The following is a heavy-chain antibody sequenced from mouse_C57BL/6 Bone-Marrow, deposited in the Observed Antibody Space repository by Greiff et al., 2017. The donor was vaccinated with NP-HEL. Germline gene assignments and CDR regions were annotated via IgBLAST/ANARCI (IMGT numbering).Heavy chain of an antibody. CDR1: GYTFTSYW. CDR3: ARPYYYGSSGFAD. Sequence: QVQLQQPGAELVKPGASVKLSCKASGYTFTSYWMHWVKQRPGQGLEWIGMIHPNSGSTNYNEKFKSKATLTVDKSSSTAYMQLSSLTSEDSAVYYCARPYYYGSSGFADWGQGTLVTVSA. V-gene: IGHV1-64*01. D-gene: IGHD1-1*01. CDR2: IHPNSGST. J-gene: IGHJ3*01.